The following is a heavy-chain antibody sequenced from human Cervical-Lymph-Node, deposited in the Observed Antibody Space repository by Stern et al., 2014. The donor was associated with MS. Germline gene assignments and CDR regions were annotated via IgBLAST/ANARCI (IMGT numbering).Heavy chain of an antibody. Sequence: EDQLVESGGGLVKPGGSLRLSCAASGFTFSNAWMSWVRQAPGKGLERVGRIQSKTDGGTTDYAAPVKGRFTISRDDSKNTLYLQMNSLKTEDTAVYYCTTGSRGPFDYWGQGTLVTVSS. V-gene: IGHV3-15*01. CDR2: IQSKTDGGTT. CDR1: GFTFSNAW. D-gene: IGHD5-12*01. CDR3: TTGSRGPFDY. J-gene: IGHJ4*02.